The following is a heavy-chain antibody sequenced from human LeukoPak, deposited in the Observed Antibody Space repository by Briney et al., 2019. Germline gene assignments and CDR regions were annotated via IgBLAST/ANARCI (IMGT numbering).Heavy chain of an antibody. CDR3: ARGRFGNPLQLQPRRPFDL. CDR1: GGSFSGYY. V-gene: IGHV4-34*01. D-gene: IGHD1-1*01. J-gene: IGHJ3*01. CDR2: INRSGTT. Sequence: SETLSLTCAVYGGSFSGYYWSWIRQTPGKGLEWIGDINRSGTTNYNPSLKSRVAISVDTSKNQFSLKLRSVTAADTAVFYCARGRFGNPLQLQPRRPFDLWGQGTMVTISS.